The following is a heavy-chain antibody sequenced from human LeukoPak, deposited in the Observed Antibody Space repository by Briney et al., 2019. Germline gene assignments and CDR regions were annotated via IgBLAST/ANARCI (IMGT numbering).Heavy chain of an antibody. CDR2: INPNSGGT. CDR3: ARDNYPLNWGSDYYYMDV. V-gene: IGHV1-2*04. CDR1: GYTFTGYY. J-gene: IGHJ6*03. D-gene: IGHD7-27*01. Sequence: GASVKVSCKASGYTFTGYYMHWVRQAPGQGLEWMGWINPNSGGTNYAQKFQGWVTMTRDTSISTAYMELSRLRSDDTAVYYCARDNYPLNWGSDYYYMDVWGKGTTVTVSS.